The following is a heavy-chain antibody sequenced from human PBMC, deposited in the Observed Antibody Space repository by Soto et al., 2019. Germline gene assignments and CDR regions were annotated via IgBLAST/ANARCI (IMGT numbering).Heavy chain of an antibody. Sequence: PGGSLRLSCAASGFTFSSYGMHWVRQAPGKGLEWVAVISYDGSNKYYADSVKGRFTISRDNSKNTLYLQMNSLRAEDTAVYYCAKDRYVIAVAGFFPLYWGRGTLVTVSS. CDR2: ISYDGSNK. J-gene: IGHJ4*02. V-gene: IGHV3-30*18. D-gene: IGHD6-19*01. CDR3: AKDRYVIAVAGFFPLY. CDR1: GFTFSSYG.